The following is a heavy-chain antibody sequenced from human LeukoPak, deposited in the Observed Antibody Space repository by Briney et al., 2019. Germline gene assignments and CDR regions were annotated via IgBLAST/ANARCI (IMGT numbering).Heavy chain of an antibody. J-gene: IGHJ4*02. D-gene: IGHD5-18*01. CDR1: GGSISSSSYY. Sequence: SETLSLTCTVSGGSISSSSYYWGWIRQPPGKGLEWIGSIYYSGSTYYNPSLKSRVTISVDTSKNQFSLKLSSVTAADTAVYYCARHERGGSYDLFDYWGQGTLVTVSP. CDR3: ARHERGGSYDLFDY. V-gene: IGHV4-39*01. CDR2: IYYSGST.